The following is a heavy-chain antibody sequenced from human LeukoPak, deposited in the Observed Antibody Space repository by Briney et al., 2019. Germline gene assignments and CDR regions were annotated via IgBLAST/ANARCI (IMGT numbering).Heavy chain of an antibody. CDR3: ARESSGGSNNWFDP. D-gene: IGHD2-15*01. Sequence: SETLSLTCTVSGGSISSYYWSWIRQPPGKGLEWIGYIYYSGSTNYSPSLKSRVTISVDTSKNQFSLKLSSVTAADTAVYYCARESSGGSNNWFDPWGQGTLVTVSS. CDR2: IYYSGST. V-gene: IGHV4-59*01. J-gene: IGHJ5*02. CDR1: GGSISSYY.